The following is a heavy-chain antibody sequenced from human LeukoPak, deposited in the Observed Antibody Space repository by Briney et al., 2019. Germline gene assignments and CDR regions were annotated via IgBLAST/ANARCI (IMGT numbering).Heavy chain of an antibody. D-gene: IGHD6-13*01. CDR1: GYSFTSYW. J-gene: IGHJ5*02. CDR2: IYPGDSDT. CDR3: ARHGKQLVGEGNWFDP. V-gene: IGHV5-51*01. Sequence: GESLKISCKGSGYSFTSYWIGWVRQMPGKGLEWMGIIYPGDSDTRYSPSFQGQVTISADKSISTAYLQWSSLKASDTAMYYCARHGKQLVGEGNWFDPWGQGTLVTVSS.